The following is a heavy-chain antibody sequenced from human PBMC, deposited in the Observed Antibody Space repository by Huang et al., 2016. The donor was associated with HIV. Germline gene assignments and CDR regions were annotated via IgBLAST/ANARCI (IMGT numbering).Heavy chain of an antibody. CDR2: VYQSGSN. J-gene: IGHJ4*02. D-gene: IGHD6-13*01. V-gene: IGHV4-39*01. CDR1: GDFISSTNYY. Sequence: QLQLQESGPGQVKPSETLSLTCTVSGDFISSTNYYWGWIRQAPGKGREWVGGVYQSGSNNYKPSLKSRVTLSVDTSRNQFSLRLNSVTAADTAVYYCASQHIGAAATWFWGRGTQVAVSS. CDR3: ASQHIGAAATWF.